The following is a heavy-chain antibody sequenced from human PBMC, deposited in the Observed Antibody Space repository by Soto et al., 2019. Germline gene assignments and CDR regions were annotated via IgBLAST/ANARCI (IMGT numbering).Heavy chain of an antibody. D-gene: IGHD6-25*01. CDR2: VIPIFGTA. J-gene: IGHJ4*02. CDR1: GGTFSSYA. CDR3: VREMWTPSGPQNFFDY. V-gene: IGHV1-69*05. Sequence: ASVKVSCKASGGTFSSYAISWVRQAPGQGLEWMGEVIPIFGTANYAQKFQGRVTMTTDASTNTAYMELTSLTSDDTAVYYCVREMWTPSGPQNFFDYWGLGALVTGSS.